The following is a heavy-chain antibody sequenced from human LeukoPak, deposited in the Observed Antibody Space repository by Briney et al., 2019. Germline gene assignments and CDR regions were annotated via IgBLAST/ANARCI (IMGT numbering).Heavy chain of an antibody. Sequence: ASVKVSCKASGYTFTGYYMHWVRQAPGQGLEWMGWINPNSRGTNYAQKFQGRVTMTRDTSISTACMEPSSLRSEDTAVYYCAMYSSGWYHIDYWGQGTLVTVSS. CDR1: GYTFTGYY. J-gene: IGHJ4*02. CDR3: AMYSSGWYHIDY. CDR2: INPNSRGT. V-gene: IGHV1-2*02. D-gene: IGHD6-19*01.